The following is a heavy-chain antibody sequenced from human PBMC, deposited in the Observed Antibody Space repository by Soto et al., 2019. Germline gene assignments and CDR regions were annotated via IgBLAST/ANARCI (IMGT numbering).Heavy chain of an antibody. CDR2: VSFDGSNK. V-gene: IGHV3-30-3*01. D-gene: IGHD6-19*01. J-gene: IGHJ6*02. CDR1: GFTFNYYP. CDR3: ARLPGPLVAVLYIYPLDGREAMSDVDV. Sequence: QMQLVESGGGVVQPGGSLRLSCAASGFTFNYYPMHCVRPAPGKGLEWVAVVSFDGSNKYYADSVKGRFTISKDNSKNTLYLQMNRLRREDTAVYYCARLPGPLVAVLYIYPLDGREAMSDVDVWGQGTTVTVSS.